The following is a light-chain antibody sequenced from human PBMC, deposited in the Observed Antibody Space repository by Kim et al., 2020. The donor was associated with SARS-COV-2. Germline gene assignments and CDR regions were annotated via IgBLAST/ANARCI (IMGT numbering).Light chain of an antibody. CDR2: KDN. CDR1: TANIANNY. Sequence: QSVLTQPPSVSAAPGQKVTISCSGSTANIANNYVSWYQQLPGAAPKLLIFKDNRRSSGVPDRFSGSKSGTSATLDITGLQTGDEADYYCATLDSSLTTFVIFGGGTRLTVL. V-gene: IGLV1-51*01. CDR3: ATLDSSLTTFVI. J-gene: IGLJ2*01.